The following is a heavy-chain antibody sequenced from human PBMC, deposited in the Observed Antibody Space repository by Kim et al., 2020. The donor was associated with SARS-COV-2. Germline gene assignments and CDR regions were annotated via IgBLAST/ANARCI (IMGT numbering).Heavy chain of an antibody. V-gene: IGHV3-23*01. CDR3: ATDSIRQLWARMDV. CDR1: GFTFSSHA. D-gene: IGHD5-18*01. J-gene: IGHJ6*02. Sequence: GGSLRLSCAASGFTFSSHAMSWVRQAPGKGLDWVSAITGSGGNSFYADSVKGRFTISRDNSRNTLYLQMNSLRDEDSAVYYCATDSIRQLWARMDVWGQGTTVTVSS. CDR2: ITGSGGNS.